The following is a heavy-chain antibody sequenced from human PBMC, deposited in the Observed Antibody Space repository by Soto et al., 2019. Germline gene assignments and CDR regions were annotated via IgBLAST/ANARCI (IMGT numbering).Heavy chain of an antibody. J-gene: IGHJ4*02. V-gene: IGHV3-23*01. D-gene: IGHD1-1*01. CDR1: GFTFSSYA. CDR2: ISGSGGGT. Sequence: VGSLRLSCAASGFTFSSYAMSWVRQAPGNGLEWVSSISGSGGGTYYADSVKGRFTFSRDNSKNTLYLQMNSLRAEDTAVYYCAKFGMATTKRSPPYYIDYWGQGALVTVSS. CDR3: AKFGMATTKRSPPYYIDY.